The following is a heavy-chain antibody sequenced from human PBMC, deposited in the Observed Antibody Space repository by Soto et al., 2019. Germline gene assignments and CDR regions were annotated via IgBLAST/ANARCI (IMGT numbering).Heavy chain of an antibody. CDR1: GGSISSSRYY. CDR2: IYYSGSN. V-gene: IGHV4-39*01. D-gene: IGHD6-19*01. J-gene: IGHJ6*02. CDR3: ARPGVAGTFPYYYYGMDV. Sequence: SETLSLTCTVSGGSISSSRYYWGWIRQHPGKGLEWIGSIYYSGSNYYNPSLKSRVTISVDTSTNQFSMKLSSVTAADTAVYYFARPGVAGTFPYYYYGMDVWGQGTTVTVSS.